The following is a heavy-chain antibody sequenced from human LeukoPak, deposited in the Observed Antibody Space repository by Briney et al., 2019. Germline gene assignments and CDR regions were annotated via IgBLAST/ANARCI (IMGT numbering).Heavy chain of an antibody. CDR2: IYYSGST. CDR3: ARDGGSGYSSLDY. Sequence: SETLSLTCTVSGGSISSYYWSWIRQPPGKGLEWIGYIYYSGSTNYNPSLKSRVTISVDTSKNQFSLKLSSVTAADTAVYYCARDGGSGYSSLDYWGQGALVTVSS. CDR1: GGSISSYY. J-gene: IGHJ4*02. D-gene: IGHD3-22*01. V-gene: IGHV4-59*01.